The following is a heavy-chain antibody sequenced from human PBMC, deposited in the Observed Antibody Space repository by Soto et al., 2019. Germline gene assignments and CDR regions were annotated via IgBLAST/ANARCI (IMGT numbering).Heavy chain of an antibody. Sequence: EVQLLESGGGLVQPGGSLRLSCAASGFTFSNYAMTWVRQAPGKGLEWVSVITGSSGGTYFVDSVKGRFTISRDNSKNTVYLQMNSLRAEDTAVYYCANRPLTAAGFDYWGQGTLVTVSS. J-gene: IGHJ4*02. CDR2: ITGSSGGT. CDR1: GFTFSNYA. CDR3: ANRPLTAAGFDY. V-gene: IGHV3-23*01. D-gene: IGHD6-13*01.